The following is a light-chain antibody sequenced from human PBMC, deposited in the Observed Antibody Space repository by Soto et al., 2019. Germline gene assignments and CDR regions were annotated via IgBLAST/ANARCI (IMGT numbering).Light chain of an antibody. CDR3: QQPYSTVRT. J-gene: IGKJ1*01. V-gene: IGKV1-39*01. CDR2: AAS. CDR1: QYISTY. Sequence: DIEMTQSPSSLSAAVGDRVSITYRASQYISTYLNWYQQKPGKAPKLLIYAASNLQSGVPSRFSGSGSGTEFTLTISSLQPEDFATYYCQQPYSTVRTFGQGTKVDI.